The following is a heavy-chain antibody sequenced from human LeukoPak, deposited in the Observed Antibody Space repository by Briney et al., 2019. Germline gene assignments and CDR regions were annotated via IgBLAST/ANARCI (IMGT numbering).Heavy chain of an antibody. J-gene: IGHJ4*02. Sequence: SETLSLTCTVFGGSISSSSYYWGWIRQPPGKGLEWIGIIYYSGSTYYNPSLKSRVTISVDTSKNQFSLKLSSVTAADTAVYYCARHARSGIAVAGSSFDYWGQGTLVTVSS. V-gene: IGHV4-39*01. CDR2: IYYSGST. CDR3: ARHARSGIAVAGSSFDY. CDR1: GGSISSSSYY. D-gene: IGHD6-19*01.